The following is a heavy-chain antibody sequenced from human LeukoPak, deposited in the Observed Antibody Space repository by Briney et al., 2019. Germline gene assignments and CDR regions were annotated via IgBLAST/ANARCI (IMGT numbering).Heavy chain of an antibody. CDR1: GFIISTSH. V-gene: IGHV3-66*01. CDR2: IYSGGST. Sequence: GGSLRLSCAASGFIISTSHMSWVRQAPGKGLEWVSVIYSGGSTYYADSVKGRFTISRDNSENTLYLQMNSLRADDTAVYHCARDQSNYGTGNFDYWGQGTLVTVSS. CDR3: ARDQSNYGTGNFDY. J-gene: IGHJ4*02. D-gene: IGHD3-10*01.